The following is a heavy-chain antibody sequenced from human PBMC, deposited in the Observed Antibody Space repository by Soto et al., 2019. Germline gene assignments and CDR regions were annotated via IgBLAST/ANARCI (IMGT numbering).Heavy chain of an antibody. V-gene: IGHV1-18*01. Sequence: ASVKVSRMASGYTFTIYGISWLRQAPGEGLEWMGWISAYNGNTNYAQKLQGRVTMNTDTSTSTAYMELRSLRSDDTAVYYCARDEYYYDSSGYGVDYWGQGTLVTV. D-gene: IGHD3-22*01. CDR1: GYTFTIYG. CDR2: ISAYNGNT. CDR3: ARDEYYYDSSGYGVDY. J-gene: IGHJ4*02.